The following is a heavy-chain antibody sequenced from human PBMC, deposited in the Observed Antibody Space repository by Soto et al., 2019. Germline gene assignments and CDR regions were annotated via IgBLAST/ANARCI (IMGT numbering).Heavy chain of an antibody. CDR1: GGTFSSYA. D-gene: IGHD3-22*01. CDR2: IIPIFGTA. V-gene: IGHV1-69*01. Sequence: QVQLVQSGAEVKKPGSSVKVSCKASGGTFSSYAISWVRQAPGQGLEWMGGIIPIFGTANYAQKFQGRVTITAYESTGTAYMELSSLRDAATAVYYCARGYYDSGGTFDYWGQGTLVTVSS. J-gene: IGHJ4*02. CDR3: ARGYYDSGGTFDY.